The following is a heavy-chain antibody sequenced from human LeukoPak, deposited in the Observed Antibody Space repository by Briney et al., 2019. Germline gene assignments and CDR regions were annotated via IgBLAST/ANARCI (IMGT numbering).Heavy chain of an antibody. Sequence: GASVKVSCKASGYTFTSYDINWVRQATGQGLEWMGWMNPNSGNTGYAQKFQGRVTMTRNTSISTAHMELSSLRSEDTAVYYCARGLTRWLQFSLNYWGQGTLVTVSS. CDR2: MNPNSGNT. CDR3: ARGLTRWLQFSLNY. J-gene: IGHJ4*02. CDR1: GYTFTSYD. V-gene: IGHV1-8*01. D-gene: IGHD5-24*01.